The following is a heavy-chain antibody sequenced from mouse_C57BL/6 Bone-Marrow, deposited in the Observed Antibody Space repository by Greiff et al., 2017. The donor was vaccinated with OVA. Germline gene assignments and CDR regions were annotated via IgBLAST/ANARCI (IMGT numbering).Heavy chain of an antibody. CDR1: GFTFSSYG. D-gene: IGHD2-5*01. V-gene: IGHV5-6*02. J-gene: IGHJ4*01. CDR3: AGHNCSNYVRMDY. Sequence: DVKLVESGGDLVKPGGSLKLSCAASGFTFSSYGMSWVRQTPDKRLEWVATISSGGSYTYYPDSVKGRFTISRDNAKNTLYLQMSSLKSEDTTMNYCAGHNCSNYVRMDYWGQGTSVTVSS. CDR2: ISSGGSYT.